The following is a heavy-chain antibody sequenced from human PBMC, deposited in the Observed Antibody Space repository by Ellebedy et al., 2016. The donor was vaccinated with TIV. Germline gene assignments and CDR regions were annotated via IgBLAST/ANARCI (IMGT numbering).Heavy chain of an antibody. J-gene: IGHJ4*02. D-gene: IGHD6-13*01. V-gene: IGHV1-69*13. CDR3: ARAGRIAAAGTPYPGY. CDR2: IIPIFGTA. Sequence: SVKVSXXASGGTFSSYAISWVRQAPVQGLEWMGGIIPIFGTANYAQKFQGRVTITADESTSTAYMELSSLRSEDTAVYYCARAGRIAAAGTPYPGYWGQGTLVTVSS. CDR1: GGTFSSYA.